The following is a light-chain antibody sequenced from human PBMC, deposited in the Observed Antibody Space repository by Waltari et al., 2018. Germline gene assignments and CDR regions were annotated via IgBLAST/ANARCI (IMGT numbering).Light chain of an antibody. CDR2: EVS. V-gene: IGLV2-14*01. Sequence: QSALTQPASVSGSPGQSITISCTGTSSDVGGYNYVSWYQQHPGKAPKLMIYEVSTRPSGVSKRFSGSKSGNTASLTISGLQAEDEADYYCSSYTSSSTFWVFGTGTKVTVL. J-gene: IGLJ1*01. CDR1: SSDVGGYNY. CDR3: SSYTSSSTFWV.